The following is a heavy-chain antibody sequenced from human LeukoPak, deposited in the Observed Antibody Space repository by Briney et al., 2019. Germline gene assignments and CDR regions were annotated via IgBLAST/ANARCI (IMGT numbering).Heavy chain of an antibody. J-gene: IGHJ4*02. CDR2: IHTGRGDT. CDR1: GYTFTDHY. V-gene: IGHV1-2*02. D-gene: IGHD7-27*01. CDR3: ARDHNWGPDY. Sequence: GASVKVSCKALGYTFTDHYFHWRRQAPGQGLEWMGWIHTGRGDTNYAQKFQGRVSLTRDTSISTAYMELSRLTSDDTAVYYCARDHNWGPDYWGQGTLVSVSS.